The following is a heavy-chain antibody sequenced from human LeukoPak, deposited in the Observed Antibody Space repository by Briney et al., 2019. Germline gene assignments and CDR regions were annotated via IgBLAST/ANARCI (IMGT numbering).Heavy chain of an antibody. CDR3: AKDFRYATDY. CDR2: ISFDGSKE. CDR1: GFTFSSNG. J-gene: IGHJ4*02. Sequence: GGSLRLSCAVSGFTFSSNGMHWVRQAPGKGLEWVAYISFDGSKEYYADSVKGRFTISRDNSKNTLDLQTNSLRAEDTAVYYCAKDFRYATDYWGQGTLVTVSS. V-gene: IGHV3-30*02. D-gene: IGHD2-8*01.